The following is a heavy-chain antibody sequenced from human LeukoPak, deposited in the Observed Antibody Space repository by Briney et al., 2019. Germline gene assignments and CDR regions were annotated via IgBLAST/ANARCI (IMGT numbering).Heavy chain of an antibody. V-gene: IGHV4-38-2*01. D-gene: IGHD2-15*01. Sequence: SETLSLTCDVSGYPLTGGYYWGWVRQPPGKGLEWIGTLYYTGYTFYNPSLKSRVSMSVDTSKNQFSLKVRSVTAADTAVYYCARGRCSGGSCYSGGDYYYGMDVWGQGTTVTVSS. CDR1: GYPLTGGYY. CDR2: LYYTGYT. CDR3: ARGRCSGGSCYSGGDYYYGMDV. J-gene: IGHJ6*02.